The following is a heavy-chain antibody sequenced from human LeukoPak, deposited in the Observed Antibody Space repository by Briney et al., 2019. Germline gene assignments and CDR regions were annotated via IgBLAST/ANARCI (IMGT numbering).Heavy chain of an antibody. CDR1: GGSISSGDYY. CDR2: IYYSGST. D-gene: IGHD6-19*01. J-gene: IGHJ4*02. Sequence: SETLSLTCTVSGGSISSGDYYWSWIRQPPGKGLEWIGYIYYSGSTYYNPSLKSRVTISVDTSKNQFSLKLSSVTAADTAVYYCARPGGGSSGWYNFDSWGQGTLVTVSS. V-gene: IGHV4-30-4*01. CDR3: ARPGGGSSGWYNFDS.